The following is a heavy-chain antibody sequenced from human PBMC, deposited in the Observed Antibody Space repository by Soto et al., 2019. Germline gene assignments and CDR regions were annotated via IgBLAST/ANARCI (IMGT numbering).Heavy chain of an antibody. CDR2: ISSSTATI. CDR1: GFTFSSYS. J-gene: IGHJ4*02. D-gene: IGHD6-19*01. V-gene: IGHV3-48*01. Sequence: GGSLRLSCAASGFTFSSYSMNWVRQAPGKGLEWVSYISSSTATIYYAESVKGRFTISRDNARNSLYLQMNSLRAEDTAVYYCARDDSGWYLGYWGQGTLVTVSS. CDR3: ARDDSGWYLGY.